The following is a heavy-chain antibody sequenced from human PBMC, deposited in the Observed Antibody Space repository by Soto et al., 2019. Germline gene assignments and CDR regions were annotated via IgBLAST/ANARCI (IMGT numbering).Heavy chain of an antibody. D-gene: IGHD6-19*01. CDR3: AQGSGWLFDY. CDR2: LYWDDDN. CDR1: GLSLTSSAVG. V-gene: IGHV2-5*02. Sequence: QITLKESGPTLVKPTQTLTLTCTFSGLSLTSSAVGVGWIRQPPGKAPVWLALLYWDDDNQYSPSLRNRLTLTKDASKTQVVLTPANMAPVDTATYYCAQGSGWLFDYWGQGTLVTVSS. J-gene: IGHJ4*02.